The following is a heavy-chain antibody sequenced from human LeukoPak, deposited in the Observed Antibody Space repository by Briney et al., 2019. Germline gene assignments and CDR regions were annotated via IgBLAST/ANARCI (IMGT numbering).Heavy chain of an antibody. CDR2: ISSSGSTI. Sequence: GGSLRLSCAASGFTFSDYYMSWIRQAPGKGLEWVSYISSSGSTIYYADSVKGRFTISRDNAKNSLYLQMNSLRAEDTAVYFCAKEYGSGTHRNRFDYWGQGTLVTVSS. D-gene: IGHD3-10*01. J-gene: IGHJ4*02. V-gene: IGHV3-11*04. CDR3: AKEYGSGTHRNRFDY. CDR1: GFTFSDYY.